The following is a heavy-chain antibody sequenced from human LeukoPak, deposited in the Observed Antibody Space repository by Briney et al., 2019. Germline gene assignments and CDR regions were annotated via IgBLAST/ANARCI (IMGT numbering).Heavy chain of an antibody. CDR2: TSGSGGST. J-gene: IGHJ4*01. CDR3: AAARYSGSYRLGY. Sequence: TGGSLRLSCAASGFTFSSYAMSWVRQAPGKGLEWVSATSGSGGSTYYADSVKGRFTISRDISKNTLYLQMSSLRAEDTAVYYCAAARYSGSYRLGYWGQGNPGHRLL. D-gene: IGHD1-26*01. CDR1: GFTFSSYA. V-gene: IGHV3-23*01.